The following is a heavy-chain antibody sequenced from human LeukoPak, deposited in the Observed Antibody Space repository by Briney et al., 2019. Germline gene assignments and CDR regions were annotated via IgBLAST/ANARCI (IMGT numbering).Heavy chain of an antibody. J-gene: IGHJ4*02. D-gene: IGHD3-10*01. Sequence: SVKVSCKASGGTFSSYAISWVRQAPGQGLEWMRGIIPIFGTANYAQKFQGRVTITADESTSTAYMELSSLRSEDTAVYYCARVEMVRGVMQGYYWGQGTLVTVSS. CDR2: IIPIFGTA. CDR1: GGTFSSYA. V-gene: IGHV1-69*13. CDR3: ARVEMVRGVMQGYY.